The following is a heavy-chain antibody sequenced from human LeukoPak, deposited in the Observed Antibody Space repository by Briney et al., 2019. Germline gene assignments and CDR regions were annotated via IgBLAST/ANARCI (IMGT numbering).Heavy chain of an antibody. D-gene: IGHD1-26*01. V-gene: IGHV3-21*01. Sequence: GGSLRLSCAVSGFTFSSYSMNWVRQAPGKGLEWVASIRGSSSYMFYADSVKGRFTISRDNAKNSLYLHMNSLRAEDTSFYYCTREGLGRGMDVWGQGTTVTVSS. CDR2: IRGSSSYM. J-gene: IGHJ6*02. CDR1: GFTFSSYS. CDR3: TREGLGRGMDV.